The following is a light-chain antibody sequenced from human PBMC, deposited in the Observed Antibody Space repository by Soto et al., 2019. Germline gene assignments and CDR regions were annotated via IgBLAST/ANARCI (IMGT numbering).Light chain of an antibody. V-gene: IGKV3-20*01. Sequence: EIVLTQSPGTLSLSPGERATLSCRASPSVSSSFLAWYQQKPGQAPRLLIYGASSRATGIPDRFSGSGSGTDFTLTISRLEPEDFAVYYCQQYGSSPPWTFGQGTKVEIK. CDR2: GAS. CDR1: PSVSSSF. J-gene: IGKJ1*01. CDR3: QQYGSSPPWT.